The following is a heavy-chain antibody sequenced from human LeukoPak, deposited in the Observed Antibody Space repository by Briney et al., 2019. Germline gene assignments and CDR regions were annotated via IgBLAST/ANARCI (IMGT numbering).Heavy chain of an antibody. D-gene: IGHD5-18*01. Sequence: ASVKVSCKVSGYTLTELSMHWVRQAPGKGLEWMGGLDPEDGETIYAQKFQGRVTMTEDTSTDTAYMELSSLRSEDTAVYYCATEGPERGYSYGYYFDYWGQGTLVTVSS. CDR3: ATEGPERGYSYGYYFDY. CDR2: LDPEDGET. CDR1: GYTLTELS. J-gene: IGHJ4*02. V-gene: IGHV1-24*01.